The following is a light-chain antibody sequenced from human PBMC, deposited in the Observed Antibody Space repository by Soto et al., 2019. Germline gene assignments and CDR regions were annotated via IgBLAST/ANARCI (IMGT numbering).Light chain of an antibody. CDR1: QSVSSN. CDR3: QQYNNWRPGT. CDR2: GAS. Sequence: EIVMTQSPATLSVSPGERATLSCRASQSVSSNLAWYQQKPGQAPRLLIYGASTRATGIPARFSGSGSGTESTLTISGLLSEDFAVYYCQQYNNWRPGTFGQGTKVEIK. J-gene: IGKJ1*01. V-gene: IGKV3-15*01.